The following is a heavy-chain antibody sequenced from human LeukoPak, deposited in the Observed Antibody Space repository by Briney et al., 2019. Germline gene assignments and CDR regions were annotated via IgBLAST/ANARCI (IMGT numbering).Heavy chain of an antibody. CDR3: ARSGRGSSAGFDY. J-gene: IGHJ4*02. V-gene: IGHV4-59*01. D-gene: IGHD3-10*01. CDR2: IYYSGST. CDR1: GGSISSYY. Sequence: SETLSLTCTVSGGSISSYYWNWIRQPPGKGLEWIGYIYYSGSTNYTPSLKSRITISVDTSRNQFSLKLNPVTAADTAVYYCARSGRGSSAGFDYWGQGTLVTVSS.